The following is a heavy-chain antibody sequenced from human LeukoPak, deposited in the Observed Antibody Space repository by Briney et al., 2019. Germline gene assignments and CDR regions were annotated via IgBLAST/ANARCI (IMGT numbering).Heavy chain of an antibody. CDR3: ATSRRDGYGYRALELPPSPVD. Sequence: GGSLRLSCAASGFTFSSYSMNWVRQAPGKGLGWVSSISSSSSYIYYADSVKGRFTISRDNAKNSLYLQMINLRAEDTAVYYCATSRRDGYGYRALELPPSPVDWGQGTLVTVSS. CDR1: GFTFSSYS. J-gene: IGHJ4*02. D-gene: IGHD5-18*01. CDR2: ISSSSSYI. V-gene: IGHV3-21*01.